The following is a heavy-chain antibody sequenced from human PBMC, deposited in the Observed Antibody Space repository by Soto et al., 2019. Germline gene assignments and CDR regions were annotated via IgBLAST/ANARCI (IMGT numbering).Heavy chain of an antibody. V-gene: IGHV3-30*18. CDR1: GFTFRNYG. J-gene: IGHJ4*02. CDR3: AKDLLMTNMVTPGFES. D-gene: IGHD2-21*02. Sequence: PGGSLRLSCVASGFTFRNYGMHWVRQAPGEGLEWVAGIAYDGSVKFYGDSVKGRFTISRDNSKNTVYLEMNSQRAEDTAVYYCAKDLLMTNMVTPGFESWGPGTMVTVSS. CDR2: IAYDGSVK.